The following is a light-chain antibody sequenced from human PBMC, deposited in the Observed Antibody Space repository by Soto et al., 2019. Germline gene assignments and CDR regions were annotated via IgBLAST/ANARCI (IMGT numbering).Light chain of an antibody. Sequence: EIVLTQSPGSLSLSPGERATLSCRASQSVDSRFFAWYQQRPGQAPRLLIYGASRRATGIPDRFTGSASGTDFTLTISGLEPEDFALYYCQQYDSSVTYGLGTKVEIK. CDR2: GAS. V-gene: IGKV3-20*01. CDR1: QSVDSRF. CDR3: QQYDSSVT. J-gene: IGKJ1*01.